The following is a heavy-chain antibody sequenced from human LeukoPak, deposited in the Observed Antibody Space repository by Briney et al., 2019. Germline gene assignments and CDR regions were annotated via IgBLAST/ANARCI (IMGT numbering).Heavy chain of an antibody. J-gene: IGHJ5*02. CDR3: AKLRGRAVAGTDWFDP. V-gene: IGHV3-30*18. CDR2: ISYDGSDK. Sequence: GRSLRLSCAASGFSFSGYGMHWVRQAPGKGLEWVAVISYDGSDKKYGDSVKGRFTISRDNSKNTLYLQMNSLRAEDTAVYYCAKLRGRAVAGTDWFDPWGQGTLVTVSS. D-gene: IGHD6-19*01. CDR1: GFSFSGYG.